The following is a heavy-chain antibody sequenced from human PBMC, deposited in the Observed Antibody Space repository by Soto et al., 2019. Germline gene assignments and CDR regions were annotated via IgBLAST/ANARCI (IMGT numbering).Heavy chain of an antibody. CDR1: GWKIAKFW. J-gene: IGHJ6*02. CDR3: AASIFYYGMDV. V-gene: IGHV5-51*01. CDR2: IYPGDSDT. Sequence: LTKSGKGSGWKIAKFWMAAVPQMPGKGLEWMGIIYPGDSDTKYNPSFQGQVTISADKSITTTYLQWSSLKASDTAIYYYAASIFYYGMDVWGQGTTVTVSS.